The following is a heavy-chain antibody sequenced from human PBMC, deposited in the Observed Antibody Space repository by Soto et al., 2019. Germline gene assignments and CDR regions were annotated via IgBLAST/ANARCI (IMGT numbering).Heavy chain of an antibody. CDR2: ISGSGGST. CDR1: GFTFSSYA. V-gene: IGHV3-23*01. Sequence: PGGSLRLSCAASGFTFSSYAMSWVRQAPGKGLEWVSAISGSGGSTYYADSVKGRFTISRDNSKNTLYLQMNSLRAEDTAVYYCAKDDDILTGYATDYWGKGPLVTVSS. J-gene: IGHJ4*02. CDR3: AKDDDILTGYATDY. D-gene: IGHD3-9*01.